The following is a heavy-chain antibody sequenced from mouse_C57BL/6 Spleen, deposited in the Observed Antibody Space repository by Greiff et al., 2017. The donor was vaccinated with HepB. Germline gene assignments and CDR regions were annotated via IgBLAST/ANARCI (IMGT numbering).Heavy chain of an antibody. Sequence: EVKLMESGGGLVQPGGSLSLSCAASGFTFTDHYMSWVRQPPGKALEWLGFIRNKANGYTTEYSASVKGRFTISRDNSQSVLYLQMNALRAEDSATYYCASGDWDVSYWGQGTLVTVSA. CDR1: GFTFTDHY. CDR3: ASGDWDVSY. CDR2: IRNKANGYTT. V-gene: IGHV7-3*01. D-gene: IGHD4-1*01. J-gene: IGHJ3*01.